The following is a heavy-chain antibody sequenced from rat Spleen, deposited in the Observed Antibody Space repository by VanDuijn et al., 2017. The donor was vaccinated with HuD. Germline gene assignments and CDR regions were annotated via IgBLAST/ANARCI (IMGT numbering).Heavy chain of an antibody. CDR1: GFTFSDYY. V-gene: IGHV5-29*01. CDR2: ISYDGSST. Sequence: EVQLVEAGGGLVQPGRSLNLSCAASGFTFSDYYMAWVRQAPTKGLEWVATISYDGSSTYYRDSVKGRFTVSRDNAESTLYLQMNSLRSEDTATYYCTRKYTTDYYWYFDFWGPGTMVTVSS. D-gene: IGHD1-6*01. CDR3: TRKYTTDYYWYFDF. J-gene: IGHJ1*01.